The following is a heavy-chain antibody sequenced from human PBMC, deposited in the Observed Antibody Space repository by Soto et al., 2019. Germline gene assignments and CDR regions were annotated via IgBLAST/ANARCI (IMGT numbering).Heavy chain of an antibody. D-gene: IGHD3-22*01. J-gene: IGHJ5*02. CDR2: ISYDGSNK. V-gene: IGHV3-30-3*01. CDR3: ARGIRVVVITTDWFDP. Sequence: GGSLRLSCAASGFTFSSYAMHWVRQAPGRGLEWVAVISYDGSNKYYADSVEGRFTISRDNSKNTLYLQMNSLRAEDTAVYYCARGIRVVVITTDWFDPWGQGTLVTVSS. CDR1: GFTFSSYA.